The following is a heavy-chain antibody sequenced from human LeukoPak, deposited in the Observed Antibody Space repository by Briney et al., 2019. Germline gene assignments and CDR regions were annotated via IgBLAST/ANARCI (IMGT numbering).Heavy chain of an antibody. V-gene: IGHV4-31*03. J-gene: IGHJ5*02. D-gene: IGHD2-21*02. Sequence: SETLSLTCTVSGGSISSGGYYWSWIRQHPGKGLEWIGYIYYSGSTYYNPSLKSRVTISVDTSKNQFSLKLSSVTAADTAVYYCAREVVVTAIVPKYNWFDPWGQGTLVTVSS. CDR2: IYYSGST. CDR1: GGSISSGGYY. CDR3: AREVVVTAIVPKYNWFDP.